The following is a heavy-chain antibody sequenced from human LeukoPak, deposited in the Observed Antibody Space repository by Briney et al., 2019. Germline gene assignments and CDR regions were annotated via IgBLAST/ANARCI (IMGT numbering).Heavy chain of an antibody. V-gene: IGHV1-2*02. Sequence: ASVKVSCKASGCTFTSYYMHWVRQAPGQGLEWMGWINPNSGGTNYAQKFQGRVTMTRDTSISTAYMELSRLRSDDTAVYYCARAPRGVPYYFDYWGQGTLVTVSS. CDR3: ARAPRGVPYYFDY. D-gene: IGHD3-10*01. CDR1: GCTFTSYY. J-gene: IGHJ4*02. CDR2: INPNSGGT.